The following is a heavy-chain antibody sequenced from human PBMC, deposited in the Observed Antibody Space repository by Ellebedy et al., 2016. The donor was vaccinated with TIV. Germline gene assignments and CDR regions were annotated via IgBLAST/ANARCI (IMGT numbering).Heavy chain of an antibody. Sequence: GESLKISCAASGFTFSTYAINWVRQAPGKGLEWVSSISGSGSTIYYADSVKGRFTISRDNSKNTVYLQMNSLRVEDTAVYYCVRDPKGGSGFYWGQGTLVTVSS. V-gene: IGHV3-23*01. J-gene: IGHJ4*02. CDR3: VRDPKGGSGFY. D-gene: IGHD3-10*01. CDR1: GFTFSTYA. CDR2: ISGSGSTI.